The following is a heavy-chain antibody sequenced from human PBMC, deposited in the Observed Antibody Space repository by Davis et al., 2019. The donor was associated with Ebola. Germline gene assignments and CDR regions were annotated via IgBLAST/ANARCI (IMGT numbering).Heavy chain of an antibody. D-gene: IGHD4-23*01. CDR2: IGGGGGST. Sequence: GESLKISCVASGFTFSKHAMSWVRQAPGKGLEWVSAIGGGGGSTNYGDSVKGRFTISRDNFVNTLYLQMNSLKDEDTAIYYCARGPVVYDYWGQGTLVTVSS. CDR3: ARGPVVYDY. V-gene: IGHV3-23*01. J-gene: IGHJ4*02. CDR1: GFTFSKHA.